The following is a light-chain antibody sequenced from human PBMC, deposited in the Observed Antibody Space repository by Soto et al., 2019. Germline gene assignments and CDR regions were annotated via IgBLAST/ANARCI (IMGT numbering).Light chain of an antibody. J-gene: IGLJ2*01. V-gene: IGLV2-14*01. CDR3: SSYTSISTYVV. CDR1: SSDIGNYNF. Sequence: QSALTQPASVSGSPGQSITISCTGTSSDIGNYNFVSWYQQHPGKAPKLMIYEVSNRPSGVSDRFSGSKSGNTASLTISGLRAEDEAEYYCSSYTSISTYVVFGGGTKVTVL. CDR2: EVS.